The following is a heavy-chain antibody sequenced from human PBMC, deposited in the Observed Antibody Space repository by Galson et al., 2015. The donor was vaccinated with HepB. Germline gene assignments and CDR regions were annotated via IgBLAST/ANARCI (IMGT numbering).Heavy chain of an antibody. CDR2: FDPEDGET. CDR1: GYTLTELS. J-gene: IGHJ3*02. D-gene: IGHD2-15*01. V-gene: IGHV1-24*01. Sequence: SVKVSCKVSGYTLTELSMHWVRQAPGKGLGWMGGFDPEDGETIYAQKFQGRVTMTEDTSTDTAYMELSSLRSEDTAVYYCATDGGYCSGDSCPYAFDIWGQGTMVTVSS. CDR3: ATDGGYCSGDSCPYAFDI.